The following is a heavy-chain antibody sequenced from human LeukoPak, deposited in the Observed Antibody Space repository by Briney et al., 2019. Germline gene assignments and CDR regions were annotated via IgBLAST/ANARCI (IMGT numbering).Heavy chain of an antibody. CDR2: IIPIFGTA. J-gene: IGHJ4*02. D-gene: IGHD2-15*01. CDR1: GGTFSSYA. Sequence: EASVKVSCKASGGTFSSYAISWVRQAPGQGLEWMGGIIPIFGTANYAQKFQGRVTITADESTSTAYMELSSLRSEDTAVYYCARDSHYCSGGSCYVVTLARDSNPVDYWGQGTLVTVSS. V-gene: IGHV1-69*01. CDR3: ARDSHYCSGGSCYVVTLARDSNPVDY.